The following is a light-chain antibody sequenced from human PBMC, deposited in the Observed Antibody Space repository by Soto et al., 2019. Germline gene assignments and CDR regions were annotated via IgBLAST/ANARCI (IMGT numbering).Light chain of an antibody. Sequence: DIQMTQSPSSLSASVGDRVTVTCRASQSISNDLYWYQQKPGKAPKLLIYAASSLQGGVPSRFSGSGSGTDFTLTISSLQPEDFATYYCQQSYSSPPYTFCQGTTLEIK. J-gene: IGKJ2*01. CDR2: AAS. CDR1: QSISND. CDR3: QQSYSSPPYT. V-gene: IGKV1-39*01.